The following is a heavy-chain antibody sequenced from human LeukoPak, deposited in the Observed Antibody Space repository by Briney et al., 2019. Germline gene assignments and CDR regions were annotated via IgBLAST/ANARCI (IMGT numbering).Heavy chain of an antibody. Sequence: GGSLRLSCAASGFTFSSYAMSWVRQAPGKGLEWVSAISGSGGSTYYADSVKGRFTISRDNSKNTLYLQMNSLRAEDTAVYYCAKLWTPWFVDENWLDPWGQGTLVTVSS. J-gene: IGHJ5*02. D-gene: IGHD3-10*01. V-gene: IGHV3-23*01. CDR1: GFTFSSYA. CDR2: ISGSGGST. CDR3: AKLWTPWFVDENWLDP.